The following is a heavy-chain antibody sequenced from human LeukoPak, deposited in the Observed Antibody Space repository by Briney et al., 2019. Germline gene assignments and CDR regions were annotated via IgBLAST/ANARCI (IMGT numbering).Heavy chain of an antibody. CDR3: AIAAAGNWFDP. CDR1: GYSFTSYW. Sequence: LGESLKTSFKGSGYSFTSYWIGWVRQMPGKGVEGMGIIYTGDSNTRYSPSFQGNVTISADKTISTAYLKWSSLKASDTAMYYCAIAAAGNWFDPWGQGTLVTVSS. CDR2: IYTGDSNT. V-gene: IGHV5-51*01. D-gene: IGHD6-13*01. J-gene: IGHJ5*02.